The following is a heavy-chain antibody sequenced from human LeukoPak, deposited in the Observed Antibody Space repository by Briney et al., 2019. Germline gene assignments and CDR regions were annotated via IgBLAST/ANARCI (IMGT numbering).Heavy chain of an antibody. D-gene: IGHD6-19*01. J-gene: IGHJ4*02. V-gene: IGHV4-59*01. Sequence: KSSETLSLTCTVSGGSISRYYWNWIRQPPVKGLEWIGYIYYSGNTNYNPSLRSRVTILVDTSKNQVSLMLSSVTAADTAVYYCARVDTEFSSGWYDYWGQGTLVTVSS. CDR2: IYYSGNT. CDR1: GGSISRYY. CDR3: ARVDTEFSSGWYDY.